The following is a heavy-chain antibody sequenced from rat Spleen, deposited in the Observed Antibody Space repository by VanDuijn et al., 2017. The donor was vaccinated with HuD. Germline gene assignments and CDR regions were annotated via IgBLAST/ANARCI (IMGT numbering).Heavy chain of an antibody. Sequence: EVQLVESGGGLVQPGRSMKLSCAASGFTFSNYYMAWVRQAPTKGLEWVSSISTGGGNTYYRDSVKGRFTISRDNAKSTLYLQMDSLRSEDTATYYCARLFRNNYWYFDFWGPGTMVTVSS. CDR1: GFTFSNYY. J-gene: IGHJ1*01. D-gene: IGHD1-10*01. CDR3: ARLFRNNYWYFDF. V-gene: IGHV5-25*01. CDR2: ISTGGGNT.